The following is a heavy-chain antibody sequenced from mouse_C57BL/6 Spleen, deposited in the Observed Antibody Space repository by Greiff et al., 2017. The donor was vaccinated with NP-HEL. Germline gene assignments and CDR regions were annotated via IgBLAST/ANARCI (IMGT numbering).Heavy chain of an antibody. CDR1: GYSITSGYY. J-gene: IGHJ4*01. D-gene: IGHD2-2*01. V-gene: IGHV3-6*01. Sequence: EVQLQQSGPGLVKPSQSLSLTCSVTGYSITSGYYWNWIRQFPGNKLEWMGYISYDGSNNYNPSLKNRISITRDTSKNQFFLKLNSVTTEDTATYYCAIYYGYDEGYAMDYWGQGTSVTVSS. CDR3: AIYYGYDEGYAMDY. CDR2: ISYDGSN.